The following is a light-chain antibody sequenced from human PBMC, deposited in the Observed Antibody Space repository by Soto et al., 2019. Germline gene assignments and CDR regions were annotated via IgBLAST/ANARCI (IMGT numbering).Light chain of an antibody. V-gene: IGKV1-39*01. Sequence: IQLTQSPSSLSGCVGDRVTITCGTSQTINCDLNWYQQRPGRVPTHLISATSTLQSGVPSRCVGSRSGTDFTLTISRLEPEDVAVYYCQQYGSSPPLTFGGGTKVDIK. CDR2: ATS. J-gene: IGKJ4*01. CDR1: QTINCD. CDR3: QQYGSSPPLT.